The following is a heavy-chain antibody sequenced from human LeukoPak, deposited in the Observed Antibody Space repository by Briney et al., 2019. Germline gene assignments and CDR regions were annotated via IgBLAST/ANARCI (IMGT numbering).Heavy chain of an antibody. J-gene: IGHJ4*02. CDR1: GGSISSGSYY. CDR2: IHTSGST. D-gene: IGHD3-22*01. CDR3: ARDRYYYDSSARYFDY. V-gene: IGHV4-61*02. Sequence: SETLSLTYTVSGGSISSGSYYWSWIRQPAGKGLEWIGRIHTSGSTNYSPSLKSRVTMSVDTSKNQFSLKLSSVTAADTAVYYCARDRYYYDSSARYFDYWGQGTLVTVSS.